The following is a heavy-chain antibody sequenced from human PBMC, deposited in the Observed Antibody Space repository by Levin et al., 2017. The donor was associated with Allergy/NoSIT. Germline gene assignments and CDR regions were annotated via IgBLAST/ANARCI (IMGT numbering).Heavy chain of an antibody. CDR3: ARDTGMAIHDY. J-gene: IGHJ4*02. V-gene: IGHV3-53*01. CDR1: GFAVSNNY. Sequence: GGSLRLSCAASGFAVSNNYMSWVRQAPGKGLEWVSIIYNDGRTYYTDSVKGRFTISKDTSENKLYLQMNSLGVEDTAVYYCARDTGMAIHDYWGQGTLVTVSS. D-gene: IGHD5-18*01. CDR2: IYNDGRT.